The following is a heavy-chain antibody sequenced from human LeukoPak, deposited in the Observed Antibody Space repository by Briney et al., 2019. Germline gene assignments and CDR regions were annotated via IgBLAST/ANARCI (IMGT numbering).Heavy chain of an antibody. CDR1: GGSVSSYY. D-gene: IGHD1-7*01. CDR3: ARDNWNYGSSMDV. Sequence: SETLSLTCTVSGGSVSSYYWSWIRQPPGKGLEWIGYIYYSGSTNYNPSLKSRVTMSVDTSKNQFSLKLSSVTAADTAVYHCARDNWNYGSSMDVWGQGTTVTVSS. V-gene: IGHV4-59*02. CDR2: IYYSGST. J-gene: IGHJ6*02.